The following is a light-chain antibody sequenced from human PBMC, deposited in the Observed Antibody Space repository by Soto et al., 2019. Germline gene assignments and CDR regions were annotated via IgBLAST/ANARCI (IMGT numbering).Light chain of an antibody. Sequence: QSALTQPASVSGFPGQSITISCTGTSSGVGSYNLVSWYQQQPGKAPKLMIYEDSKRPSGVSNRFSGSKSGNTASLTISGLQAEDEADYYCCSYAGSSNWVFGGGTKLTVL. CDR3: CSYAGSSNWV. V-gene: IGLV2-23*01. CDR2: EDS. CDR1: SSGVGSYNL. J-gene: IGLJ3*02.